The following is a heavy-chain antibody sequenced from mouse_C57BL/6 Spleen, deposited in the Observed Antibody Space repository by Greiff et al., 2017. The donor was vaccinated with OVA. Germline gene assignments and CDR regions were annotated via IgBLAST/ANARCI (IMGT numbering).Heavy chain of an antibody. CDR2: INPYNGDT. V-gene: IGHV1-20*01. CDR3: ARSDGSSYRYYAMDY. J-gene: IGHJ4*01. CDR1: GYSFTGYF. D-gene: IGHD1-1*01. Sequence: VQLKESGPELVKPGDSVKISCKASGYSFTGYFMNWVMQSHGKSLEWIGRINPYNGDTFYNQKFKGKATLTVDKSSSTAHMELRSLTSEDSAVYYGARSDGSSYRYYAMDYWGQGTSVTVSS.